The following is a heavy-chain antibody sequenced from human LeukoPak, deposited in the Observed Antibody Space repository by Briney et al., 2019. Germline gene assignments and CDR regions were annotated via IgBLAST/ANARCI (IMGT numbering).Heavy chain of an antibody. V-gene: IGHV3-9*01. D-gene: IGHD2-15*01. CDR2: ISWNSGSI. CDR3: SNDSCISGSCYSGS. J-gene: IGHJ5*02. Sequence: GGSLRLSCAASGFTFDDYAMHWVRPAPGKSLEWASGISWNSGSIGYADSVKGRFTISRDNAKNSLYLQMNSLRAEDTALYYCSNDSCISGSCYSGSWGQGTLVTVSS. CDR1: GFTFDDYA.